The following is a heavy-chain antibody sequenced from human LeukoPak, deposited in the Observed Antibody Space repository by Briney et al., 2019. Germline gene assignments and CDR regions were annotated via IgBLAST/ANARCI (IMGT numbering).Heavy chain of an antibody. J-gene: IGHJ6*03. D-gene: IGHD3-3*01. Sequence: SETLSLTCTVSGGSINSYYWSWIRQPAGKGLEWIGRIYSSGSTNYNPSLKSRVSMSVDTSKNQSSLKLTSVTAADTAVYYCARGGYDFWSGLPSYYYYYMDVWGKGTTVTVSS. V-gene: IGHV4-4*07. CDR1: GGSINSYY. CDR3: ARGGYDFWSGLPSYYYYYMDV. CDR2: IYSSGST.